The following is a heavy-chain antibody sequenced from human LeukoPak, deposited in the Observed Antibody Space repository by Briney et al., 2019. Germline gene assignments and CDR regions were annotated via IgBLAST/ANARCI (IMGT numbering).Heavy chain of an antibody. V-gene: IGHV3-53*01. CDR3: ARAGYGSRTSDY. D-gene: IGHD3-10*01. J-gene: IGHJ4*02. CDR1: GFTVSSNY. CDR2: IYSGGST. Sequence: AGGSLRLSCAASGFTVSSNYMSWVRQAPGKGLEWVSVIYSGGSTYYADSVKGRFTISRDNAKNSLYLQMNSLRAEDTAVYYCARAGYGSRTSDYWGQGTLVTVSS.